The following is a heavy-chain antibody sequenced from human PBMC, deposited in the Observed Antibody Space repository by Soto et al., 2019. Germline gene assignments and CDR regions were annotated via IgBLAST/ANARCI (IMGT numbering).Heavy chain of an antibody. CDR2: ISSSSTYI. D-gene: IGHD3-9*01. J-gene: IGHJ6*03. V-gene: IGHV3-21*01. CDR3: ARVSVERYFDWLPRYSSYMDV. CDR1: GFTFSRYT. Sequence: GGSLRLSCAASGFTFSRYTMNWVRQAPGKGLQWVSSISSSSTYIYYADSVKGRFTISRDNAKSSLFLQMNSLRAGDTAVYYCARVSVERYFDWLPRYSSYMDVWGQGTTVTVSS.